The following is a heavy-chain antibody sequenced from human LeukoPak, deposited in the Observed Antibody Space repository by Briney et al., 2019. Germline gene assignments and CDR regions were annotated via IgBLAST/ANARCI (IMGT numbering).Heavy chain of an antibody. CDR2: ISYDGSNK. Sequence: PGGSLRLSCAASGFTFSSYWMHWVRQAPGKGLEWVAVISYDGSNKYYADSVKGRFTISRDNSKNTLYLQMNSLRVEDTAVYYCAKLKEYYDILTGPFDNWGQGTLVTVSS. CDR1: GFTFSSYW. CDR3: AKLKEYYDILTGPFDN. V-gene: IGHV3-30*18. J-gene: IGHJ4*02. D-gene: IGHD3-9*01.